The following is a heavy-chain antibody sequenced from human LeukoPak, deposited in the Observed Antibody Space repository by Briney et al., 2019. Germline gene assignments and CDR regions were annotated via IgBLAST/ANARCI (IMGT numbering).Heavy chain of an antibody. CDR3: ATDFYDST. Sequence: GGSLRLSCATSGFSSYNAWMNWVRQAPGKGLEWVGRIRSNSDGGTIDYAAPAKGRFTLSRDDSKDTLYLQMNSLQTEDTAVYYCATDFYDSTWGQGTLVTVSS. D-gene: IGHD3-22*01. V-gene: IGHV3-15*07. CDR2: IRSNSDGGTI. J-gene: IGHJ5*02. CDR1: GFSSYNAW.